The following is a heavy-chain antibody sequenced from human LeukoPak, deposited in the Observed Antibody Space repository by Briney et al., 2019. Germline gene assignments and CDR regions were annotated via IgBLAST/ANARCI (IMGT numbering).Heavy chain of an antibody. J-gene: IGHJ4*02. D-gene: IGHD4-11*01. Sequence: SETLSLTCTVSGGSISSYYWSWVRQPPGKGLEYIGYIYYSGATDYNPSLMSRVTISVGTSKNQFSLKLNSVTAADTAVYYCARHGGTRVTLVEVYYFDYWGQGTLVTVSS. CDR2: IYYSGAT. V-gene: IGHV4-59*01. CDR3: ARHGGTRVTLVEVYYFDY. CDR1: GGSISSYY.